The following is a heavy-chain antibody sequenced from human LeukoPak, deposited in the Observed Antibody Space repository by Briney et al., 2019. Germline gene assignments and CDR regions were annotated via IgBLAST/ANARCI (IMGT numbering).Heavy chain of an antibody. V-gene: IGHV4-4*07. J-gene: IGHJ2*01. CDR2: IYTSGST. D-gene: IGHD6-13*01. Sequence: KPSETLSLTCTVSGGSISSYYWSWIRQPAGKGLEWIGRIYTSGSTNYNPSLKSRVTISVDTSRNQFSLKVTSVTAADTAVYYCARGTRSWSWYLDLWGRGTLVTVSA. CDR1: GGSISSYY. CDR3: ARGTRSWSWYLDL.